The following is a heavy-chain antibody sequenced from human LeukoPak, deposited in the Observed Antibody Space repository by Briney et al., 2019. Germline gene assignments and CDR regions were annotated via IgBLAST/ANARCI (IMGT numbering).Heavy chain of an antibody. CDR3: ARGNAAAAKNWFDH. CDR2: INHSGST. D-gene: IGHD6-13*01. CDR1: GGSFSGYY. J-gene: IGHJ5*02. Sequence: SETLSLTCAVYGGSFSGYYWSWIRQPPGKGLEWIGEINHSGSTNYNPSLKSRVTISVDTSKNQFSLKLSSVTAADTAVYYCARGNAAAAKNWFDHWGQGTLVTVSS. V-gene: IGHV4-34*01.